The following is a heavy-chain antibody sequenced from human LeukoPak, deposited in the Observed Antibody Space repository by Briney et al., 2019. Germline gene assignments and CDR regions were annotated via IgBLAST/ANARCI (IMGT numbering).Heavy chain of an antibody. J-gene: IGHJ4*02. Sequence: GGSLRLSCAASGFSFSDYGMNWVRRAPGKGLEWLSHINSNGAVISYADSVKGRFTISRDTAKSSLYLQMNSLQIEDTAIYFCAREPDGDYDFDYWGQGTLVTVSS. CDR2: INSNGAVI. D-gene: IGHD4-17*01. CDR1: GFSFSDYG. CDR3: AREPDGDYDFDY. V-gene: IGHV3-48*01.